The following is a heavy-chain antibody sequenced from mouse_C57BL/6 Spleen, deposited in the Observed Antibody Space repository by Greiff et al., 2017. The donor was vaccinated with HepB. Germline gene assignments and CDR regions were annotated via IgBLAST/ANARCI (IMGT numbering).Heavy chain of an antibody. D-gene: IGHD1-1*01. V-gene: IGHV1-59*01. CDR1: GYTFTSYW. Sequence: QVQLQQPGAELVRPGPSVKLSCKASGYTFTSYWMHWVKQRPGQGLEWIGVIDPSDSYTNYNQKFKGKATLTVDTSSSTAYMQLSSLTSEDSAVYYCAIPITTVVATDYWGQGTTLTVSS. CDR2: IDPSDSYT. CDR3: AIPITTVVATDY. J-gene: IGHJ2*01.